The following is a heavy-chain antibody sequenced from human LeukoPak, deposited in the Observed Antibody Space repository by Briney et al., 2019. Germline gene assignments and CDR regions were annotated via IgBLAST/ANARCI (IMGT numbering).Heavy chain of an antibody. D-gene: IGHD4-23*01. Sequence: ASVKVSCKASGYTFTGYGISWVRQAPGQGLEWMGWISAYNGNTNYAQKLQGRVTMTTDTSTSTAYMELRSLRSDDTAVYYCARDAFTTVGLYYYYYYMDVWGKGTTVTVSS. CDR3: ARDAFTTVGLYYYYYYMDV. CDR1: GYTFTGYG. J-gene: IGHJ6*03. V-gene: IGHV1-18*01. CDR2: ISAYNGNT.